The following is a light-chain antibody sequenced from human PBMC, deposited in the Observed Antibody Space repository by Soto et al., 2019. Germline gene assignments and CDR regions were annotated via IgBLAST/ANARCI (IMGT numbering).Light chain of an antibody. J-gene: IGKJ2*01. CDR2: GAS. V-gene: IGKV3-20*01. CDR1: QGVSSTY. CDR3: QLYGNSPPMYT. Sequence: DIVFAQNTDTLSLSPGEKATLSFRASQGVSSTYLAWYQQRLGQAPRLLIFGASSRATGIPDRFSGSGSGTDFTLSISRLEPEDFAVYYCQLYGNSPPMYTFGQGTKVDNK.